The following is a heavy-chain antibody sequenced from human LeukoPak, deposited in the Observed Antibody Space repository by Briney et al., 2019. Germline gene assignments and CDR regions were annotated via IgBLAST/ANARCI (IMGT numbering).Heavy chain of an antibody. CDR1: GITLSNYG. V-gene: IGHV3-23*01. D-gene: IGHD6-13*01. J-gene: IGHJ3*02. CDR2: ISDSGGRT. Sequence: PGGSLRLSCAVSGITLSNYGMSWVRQAPGKGLEWVAGISDSGGRTNYADSVKGRFTISRDNPKNTLYLQMNSLRAEDTAVYYCARDAPVAGYSSPNNAFDIWGQGTMVTVSS. CDR3: ARDAPVAGYSSPNNAFDI.